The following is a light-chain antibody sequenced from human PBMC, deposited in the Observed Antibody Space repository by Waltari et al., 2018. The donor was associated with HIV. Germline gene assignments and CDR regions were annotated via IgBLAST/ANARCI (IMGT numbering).Light chain of an antibody. Sequence: QSALTQPASVSGSPGQSITISCTGTSSDIGGFNYVSCYQQHPDKAPKLIIFDVDILTSGISNRFSGSNSGNPASLTISGLQAEDEADYYCSSYASSFTLLFGGGTKLTVL. J-gene: IGLJ3*02. V-gene: IGLV2-14*03. CDR2: DVD. CDR3: SSYASSFTLL. CDR1: SSDIGGFNY.